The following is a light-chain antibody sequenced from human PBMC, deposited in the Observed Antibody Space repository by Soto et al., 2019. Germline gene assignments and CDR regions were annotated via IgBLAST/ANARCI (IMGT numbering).Light chain of an antibody. V-gene: IGKV3-15*01. CDR1: QSVSSN. CDR3: QQYNNWPPLI. J-gene: IGKJ4*01. Sequence: EIVMTQSPATLSVSPGERATLSCRASQSVSSNLAWYQQKPGQAPRLLIYGASTRATGIPARFSGSGSGTELTLTLSSLQSEDFAVYYCQQYNNWPPLIFGGGTKVQIK. CDR2: GAS.